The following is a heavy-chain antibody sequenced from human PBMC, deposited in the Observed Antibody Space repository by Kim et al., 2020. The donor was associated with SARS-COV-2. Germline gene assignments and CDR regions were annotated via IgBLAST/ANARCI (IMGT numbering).Heavy chain of an antibody. Sequence: GGSLRLSCAASGFTFSSYAMSWVRQAPGKGLGWVSAISGSGGSTYYADSVKGRFTISRDNSKNTLYLQMNSLRAEDTAVYYCAKLGEGTSSTSSYFDYWGQGTLVTVSS. V-gene: IGHV3-23*01. CDR2: ISGSGGST. J-gene: IGHJ4*02. CDR1: GFTFSSYA. CDR3: AKLGEGTSSTSSYFDY. D-gene: IGHD2-2*01.